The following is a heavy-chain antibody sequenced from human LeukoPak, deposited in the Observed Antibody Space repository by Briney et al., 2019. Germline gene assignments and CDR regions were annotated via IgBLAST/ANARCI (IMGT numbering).Heavy chain of an antibody. CDR2: IYTSGST. CDR1: GGSISSYY. V-gene: IGHV4-4*07. D-gene: IGHD3-9*01. Sequence: SETLSLTCTVPGGSISSYYWSWIRQPAGKGLEWIGRIYTSGSTNYNPSLKSRVTMSVDTSKNQFSLKLSSVTAADTAVYYCAREGVLRYFDWLFGPGYFDYWGQGTLVTVSS. J-gene: IGHJ4*02. CDR3: AREGVLRYFDWLFGPGYFDY.